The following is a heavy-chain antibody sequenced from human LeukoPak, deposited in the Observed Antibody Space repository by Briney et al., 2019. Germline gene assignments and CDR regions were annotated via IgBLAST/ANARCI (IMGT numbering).Heavy chain of an antibody. V-gene: IGHV3-48*01. J-gene: IGHJ4*02. Sequence: GGSLRLSCAASAFPLSSYSINWVRQAPGKGLEWVSYISRSGSAIYYVDSVKGRFTVSRDNAKNSLFLQMNSPRAEDTAVYYCVRVKGSYFDYWGQGALVTVSS. CDR2: ISRSGSAI. CDR3: VRVKGSYFDY. D-gene: IGHD2-15*01. CDR1: AFPLSSYS.